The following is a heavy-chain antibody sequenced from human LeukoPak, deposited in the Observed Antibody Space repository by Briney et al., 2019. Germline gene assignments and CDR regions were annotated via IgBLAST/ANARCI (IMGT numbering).Heavy chain of an antibody. Sequence: ASVKVSCKASGYTFSGYYMHWVRQAPGHGLEWVGWINPNSGGTNYAQKFQGRVTMTRDTSISTAYMELSRLLSGDTAVYYCARGKTMVYCGGDCYHFDNWGQGTLVTVSS. CDR2: INPNSGGT. CDR3: ARGKTMVYCGGDCYHFDN. V-gene: IGHV1-2*02. J-gene: IGHJ4*02. CDR1: GYTFSGYY. D-gene: IGHD2-21*02.